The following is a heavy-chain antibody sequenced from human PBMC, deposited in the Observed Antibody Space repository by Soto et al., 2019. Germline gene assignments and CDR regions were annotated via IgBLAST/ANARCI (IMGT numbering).Heavy chain of an antibody. CDR2: IIPIFGTA. V-gene: IGHV1-69*13. CDR1: GGTFSSYA. Sequence: ASVKVSCKASGGTFSSYAISWVRQAPGQGLEWMGGIIPIFGTANYAQKFQGRVTITADESTSTAYMELSSLRSEDTAVYYCASSSSSGGMGYYYGMDVWGQGTTVTVS. D-gene: IGHD6-6*01. CDR3: ASSSSSGGMGYYYGMDV. J-gene: IGHJ6*02.